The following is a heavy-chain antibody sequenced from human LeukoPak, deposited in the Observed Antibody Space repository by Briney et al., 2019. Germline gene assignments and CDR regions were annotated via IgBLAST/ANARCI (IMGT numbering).Heavy chain of an antibody. CDR2: INQSGST. CDR1: GGSFSYYY. Sequence: SETLSLTCAVYGGSFSYYYWSWIRQPPGKGLEWIGEINQSGSTNYNPSLKSRVTISLDTSKNQFSLKLSSVTAADTAVYYCARDRYYYDSSGYLLFDYWGQGTLVTVSS. V-gene: IGHV4-34*01. J-gene: IGHJ4*02. D-gene: IGHD3-22*01. CDR3: ARDRYYYDSSGYLLFDY.